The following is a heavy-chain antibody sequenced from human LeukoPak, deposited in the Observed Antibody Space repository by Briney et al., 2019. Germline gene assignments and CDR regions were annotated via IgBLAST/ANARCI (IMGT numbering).Heavy chain of an antibody. V-gene: IGHV3-53*01. D-gene: IGHD2-2*01. CDR1: GFTVISNY. CDR3: APVVPTADFDY. J-gene: IGHJ4*02. CDR2: IYSGGST. Sequence: GGSLRLSCAASGFTVISNYMSWVRQAPGKGLEWVSLIYSGGSTYYADSVRGRFTISRDNSKNTLCLQMNSLRAEDTAVYYCAPVVPTADFDYWGQGTLVTVSS.